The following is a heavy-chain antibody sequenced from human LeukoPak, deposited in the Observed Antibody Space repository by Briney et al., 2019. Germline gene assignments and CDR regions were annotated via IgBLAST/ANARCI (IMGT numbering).Heavy chain of an antibody. CDR1: GYSISSGYY. V-gene: IGHV4-38-2*01. J-gene: IGHJ4*02. D-gene: IGHD2-2*02. CDR3: ALIVVVPAAIPLLWFDY. Sequence: SKTLSLTCAVSGYSISSGYYWGWIRQPPGKGLEWNGSIYHSGSTYYNPSLKSRVTISVDTSKNQFSLKLSSVTAADTAVYYCALIVVVPAAIPLLWFDYWGQGTLVTVSS. CDR2: IYHSGST.